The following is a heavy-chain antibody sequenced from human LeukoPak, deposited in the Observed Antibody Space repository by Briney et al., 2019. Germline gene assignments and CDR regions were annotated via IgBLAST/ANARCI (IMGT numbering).Heavy chain of an antibody. CDR1: GFTFSNAW. CDR3: TTEVAYSSGWYRGSEFDY. Sequence: GGALRLSCAASGFTFSNAWMSWVRQAPGKGLEGVGRIKSKRDGGTTEYAAPVKARFTISRDDSKTTLYLQMNSLKTEDTAVYYCTTEVAYSSGWYRGSEFDYWGQGTLVTVSS. CDR2: IKSKRDGGTT. V-gene: IGHV3-15*01. J-gene: IGHJ4*02. D-gene: IGHD6-19*01.